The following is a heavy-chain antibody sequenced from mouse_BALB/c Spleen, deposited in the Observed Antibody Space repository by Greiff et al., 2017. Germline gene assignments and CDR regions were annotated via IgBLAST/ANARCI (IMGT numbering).Heavy chain of an antibody. V-gene: IGHV3-2*02. CDR3: ARGSRYYYAMDY. D-gene: IGHD1-1*01. CDR1: GYSITSDYA. CDR2: ISYSGST. Sequence: EVKLQESGPGLVKPSQSLSLTCTVTGYSITSDYAWNWIRQFPGNKLEWMGYISYSGSTSYNPSLKSRISITRDTSKNQFFLQLNSVTTEDTATYYCARGSRYYYAMDYWGQGTSVTVSS. J-gene: IGHJ4*01.